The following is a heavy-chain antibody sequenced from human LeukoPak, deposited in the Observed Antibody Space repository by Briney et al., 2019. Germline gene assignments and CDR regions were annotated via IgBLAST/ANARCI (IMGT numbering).Heavy chain of an antibody. CDR1: GGTFSSYA. D-gene: IGHD5-24*01. Sequence: ASVKVSCKASGGTFSSYAISWVRQAPGQGLEWMGRIIPILGIANYAQKFQGRVTITADESTSTAYMELSSLRSEDTAVYYCARSPEINWYFDLWGRGTLVTVSS. CDR3: ARSPEINWYFDL. J-gene: IGHJ2*01. CDR2: IIPILGIA. V-gene: IGHV1-69*04.